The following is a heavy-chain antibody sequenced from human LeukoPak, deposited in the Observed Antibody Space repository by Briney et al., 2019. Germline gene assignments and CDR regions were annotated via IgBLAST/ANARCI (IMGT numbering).Heavy chain of an antibody. CDR3: AEVRVNVAAGPTDY. Sequence: GGSLRLSCAASGFTFSSHAMSWVRQAPGRGLEWVSAIGSSGGSPYYADSVKGRFTISRDNSKNKLSLQMNSQRDEEPAAYYCAEVRVNVAAGPTDYWGQGTLVTVSS. V-gene: IGHV3-23*01. CDR1: GFTFSSHA. D-gene: IGHD6-13*01. CDR2: IGSSGGSP. J-gene: IGHJ4*02.